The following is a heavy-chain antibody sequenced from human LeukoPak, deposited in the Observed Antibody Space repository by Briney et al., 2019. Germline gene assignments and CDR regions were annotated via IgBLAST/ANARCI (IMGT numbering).Heavy chain of an antibody. CDR2: VRGSDAGT. D-gene: IGHD1-26*01. J-gene: IGHJ4*02. CDR1: GFTFSSYA. CDR3: AKNRGGGYYSGSDY. V-gene: IGHV3-23*01. Sequence: PGGSLRLSYAASGFTFSSYAMNWVRQAPGKGLEWVSAVRGSDAGTSYADSVKGRFTISRDNSKNTLYLQMNSLRAEDTAVYYCAKNRGGGYYSGSDYWGQGTLVTVSS.